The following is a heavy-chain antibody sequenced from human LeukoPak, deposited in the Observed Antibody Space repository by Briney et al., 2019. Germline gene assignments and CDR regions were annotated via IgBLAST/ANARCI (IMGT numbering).Heavy chain of an antibody. D-gene: IGHD3-22*01. V-gene: IGHV4-34*01. CDR3: ARNYYDSSGYRPNWFDP. J-gene: IGHJ5*02. CDR1: GGSFSGYY. CDR2: INHSGST. Sequence: SETLSLTCAVSGGSFSGYYWSWIRQPPGKGLEWIGEINHSGSTNYNPSLKSRVTISVDTSKNQFSLKLSSVTAADTAVYYCARNYYDSSGYRPNWFDPWGQGTLVTVSS.